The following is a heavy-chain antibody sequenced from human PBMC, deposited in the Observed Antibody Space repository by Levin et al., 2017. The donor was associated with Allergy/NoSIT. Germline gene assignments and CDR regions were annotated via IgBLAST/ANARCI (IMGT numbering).Heavy chain of an antibody. V-gene: IGHV4-34*01. CDR3: ARGQGRREDIVVVPADPPLYYFDY. CDR1: GGSFSGYY. CDR2: INHSGST. D-gene: IGHD2-2*01. Sequence: SETLSLTCAVYGGSFSGYYWSWIRQPPGKGLEWIGEINHSGSTNYNPSLKSRVTISVDTSKNQFSLKLSSVTAADTAVYYCARGQGRREDIVVVPADPPLYYFDYWGQGTLVTVSS. J-gene: IGHJ4*02.